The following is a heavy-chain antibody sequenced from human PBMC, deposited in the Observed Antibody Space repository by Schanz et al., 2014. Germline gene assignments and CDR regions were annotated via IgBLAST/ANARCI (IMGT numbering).Heavy chain of an antibody. J-gene: IGHJ4*02. Sequence: QLQLQESGPGLVKPSETLSLTCTVSGGSISSSSYFWGWIRQPPGKGLEWIGSIYHSGSTYNNPPLKRRVPMSVDTSKTQSSLKLSSVTAADTALYYCARHMGRLSSSRGNYFDYWGQGTLVTVSS. CDR3: ARHMGRLSSSRGNYFDY. V-gene: IGHV4-39*01. D-gene: IGHD6-13*01. CDR2: IYHSGST. CDR1: GGSISSSSYF.